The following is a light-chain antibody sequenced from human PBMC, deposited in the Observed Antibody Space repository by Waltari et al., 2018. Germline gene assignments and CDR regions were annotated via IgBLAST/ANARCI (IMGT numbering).Light chain of an antibody. CDR1: TSNIGGNS. CDR2: SSP. V-gene: IGLV1-44*01. CDR3: ATWDDSLSVYV. Sequence: LTQPPSASGTPGQRVTISCSGSTSNIGGNSVHWYQQLPGTAPKLLMYSSPPRPSGVPDRFSGSKSGTSASLAISELQSDDEGDYYCATWDDSLSVYVFGSGTTVTVL. J-gene: IGLJ6*01.